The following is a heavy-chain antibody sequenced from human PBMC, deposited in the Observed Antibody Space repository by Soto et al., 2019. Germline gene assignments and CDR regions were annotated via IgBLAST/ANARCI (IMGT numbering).Heavy chain of an antibody. Sequence: EVQLVQSGAEVKKPGESLKISCKGSGYSFTNYGIGWVRQMPGKGLEWMGNNYPGDSVTRYSPSFQGQVTISADKSIRTAYRQWGSLKASDTAIYYCSGREHHYDTIGSSRYYFDYWGQGTLVTVSS. J-gene: IGHJ4*02. CDR2: NYPGDSVT. CDR3: SGREHHYDTIGSSRYYFDY. V-gene: IGHV5-51*03. D-gene: IGHD3-22*01. CDR1: GYSFTNYG.